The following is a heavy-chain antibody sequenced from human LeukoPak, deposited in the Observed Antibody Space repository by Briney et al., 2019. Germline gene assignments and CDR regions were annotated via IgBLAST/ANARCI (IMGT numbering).Heavy chain of an antibody. CDR1: GGTFSSYA. Sequence: SVKVSCKASGGTFSSYAISWVRQAPGQGLEWMGGIIPIFGTANYAQKFQGRVTITADESTSTAYMELSSLRSEDTAVCYCARTRFYDSSGYYPSWGQGTLVTVSS. D-gene: IGHD3-22*01. J-gene: IGHJ5*02. V-gene: IGHV1-69*13. CDR3: ARTRFYDSSGYYPS. CDR2: IIPIFGTA.